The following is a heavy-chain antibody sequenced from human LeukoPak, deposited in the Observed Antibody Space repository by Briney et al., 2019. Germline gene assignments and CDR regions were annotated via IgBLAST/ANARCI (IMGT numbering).Heavy chain of an antibody. V-gene: IGHV3-48*03. J-gene: IGHJ6*02. D-gene: IGHD1-26*01. CDR3: ARVLGMSTYYYYYGMDV. CDR1: GFTFSSYA. CDR2: ISSSGSTI. Sequence: GGSLRLSCAASGFTFSSYAMHWVRQAPGKGLEWVSYISSSGSTIYSADSVKGRFTISRDNAKNSLYLQMNSLRAEDTAVYYCARVLGMSTYYYYYGMDVWGQGTTVTVSS.